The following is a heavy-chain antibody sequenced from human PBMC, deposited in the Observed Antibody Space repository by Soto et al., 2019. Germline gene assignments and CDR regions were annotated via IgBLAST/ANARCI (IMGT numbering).Heavy chain of an antibody. CDR2: IYYSGST. Sequence: SETLSLTCTVSGGSISSYYWSWIRQPPGKGLEWIGYIYYSGSTNYNPSLKSRVTISVDTSKNQFSLKLSSVTAADTAVYYCARDAEYGDYGFYYYYYMDVWGKGTTVTVSS. V-gene: IGHV4-59*01. J-gene: IGHJ6*03. D-gene: IGHD4-17*01. CDR3: ARDAEYGDYGFYYYYYMDV. CDR1: GGSISSYY.